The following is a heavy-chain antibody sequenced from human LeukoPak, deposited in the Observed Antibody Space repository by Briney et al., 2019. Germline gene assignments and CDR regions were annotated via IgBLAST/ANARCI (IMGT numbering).Heavy chain of an antibody. CDR1: GFTFSSYS. CDR2: ISSSSSTI. CDR3: ARDAYYYDSSGYSDGFFDY. J-gene: IGHJ4*02. D-gene: IGHD3-22*01. Sequence: PGGSLRLSCAASGFTFSSYSMNWVRQAPGKGLEWVSYISSSSSTIYYADSVKGRFTISRDNAKNSLYLQMNSLRDEDTAVYYCARDAYYYDSSGYSDGFFDYWGQGTLVTVSS. V-gene: IGHV3-48*02.